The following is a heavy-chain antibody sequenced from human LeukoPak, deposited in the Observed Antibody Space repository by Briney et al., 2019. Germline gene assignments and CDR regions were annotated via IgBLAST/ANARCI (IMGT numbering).Heavy chain of an antibody. CDR3: ATRRQNCSSTSCYWGNWFDP. V-gene: IGHV4-30-2*01. CDR2: IYHSGST. CDR1: GGSISSGGYS. D-gene: IGHD2-2*01. Sequence: SETLSLTCAVSGGSISSGGYSWSWIRQPPGKGLEWIGYIYHSGSTYYNPSLKSRVTISVDRSKNQFSLKLSSVTAADTAVYYCATRRQNCSSTSCYWGNWFDPWGQGTLVTVSS. J-gene: IGHJ5*02.